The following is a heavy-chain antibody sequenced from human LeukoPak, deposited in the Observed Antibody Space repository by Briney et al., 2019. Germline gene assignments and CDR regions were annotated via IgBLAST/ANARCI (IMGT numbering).Heavy chain of an antibody. J-gene: IGHJ4*02. CDR3: ARFDILTGYSYG. CDR1: GFTFSSYS. D-gene: IGHD3-9*01. Sequence: PGGSLRLSCAASGFTFSSYSMNWVRQAPGKGLEWVSSISSSSSYIYYADAVKGRFTISRDKAKNSLYLQMNSLRAEDTAVYYCARFDILTGYSYGWGQGTLVTVSS. V-gene: IGHV3-21*01. CDR2: ISSSSSYI.